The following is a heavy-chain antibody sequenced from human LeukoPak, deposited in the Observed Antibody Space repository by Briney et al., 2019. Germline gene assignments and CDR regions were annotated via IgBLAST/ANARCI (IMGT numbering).Heavy chain of an antibody. D-gene: IGHD6-13*01. CDR1: GFTFSSYA. Sequence: GGSLRLSCAASGFTFSSYAMHWVRQAPGKGLEWVAVISYDGSNKYYADSVKGRFTISRDNSKNTLYLQMNSLRAEDTAVYYCASSQQLTEFDYWGQGTLVTVSS. J-gene: IGHJ4*02. CDR2: ISYDGSNK. CDR3: ASSQQLTEFDY. V-gene: IGHV3-30*04.